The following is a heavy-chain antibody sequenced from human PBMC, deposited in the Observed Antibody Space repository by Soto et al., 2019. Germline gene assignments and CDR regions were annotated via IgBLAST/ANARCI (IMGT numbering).Heavy chain of an antibody. CDR2: ISATGGSP. V-gene: IGHV3-23*01. CDR1: GFTFSSYA. CDR3: AKPQTPAAIVVVTAPDY. Sequence: EVQLLESGGGLVQPGGSLRLSCAASGFTFSSYAMSWVRQAPGKGLEWVSAISATGGSPYYADSVKGRFTISRDNSKNTLYLQMNSLRAEDTAVYYCAKPQTPAAIVVVTAPDYWGQGTLVTVSS. D-gene: IGHD2-21*02. J-gene: IGHJ4*02.